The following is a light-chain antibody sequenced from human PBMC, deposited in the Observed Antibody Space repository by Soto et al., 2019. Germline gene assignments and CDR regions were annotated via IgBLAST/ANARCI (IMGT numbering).Light chain of an antibody. CDR3: SSYAGNNKGV. J-gene: IGLJ1*01. V-gene: IGLV2-8*01. CDR2: EVS. CDR1: SSDIGGYNY. Sequence: QSALTQPPSASGSPGQSVTISCTGTSSDIGGYNYVSWYQQHPGKAPKLMIYEVSKRPSGVPDRFSGSKSGNTASLTVSGPQAGDEADYYGSSYAGNNKGVFGTGTKVTVL.